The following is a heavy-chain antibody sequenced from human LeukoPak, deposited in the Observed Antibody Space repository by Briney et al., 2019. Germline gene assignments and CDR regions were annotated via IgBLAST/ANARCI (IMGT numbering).Heavy chain of an antibody. J-gene: IGHJ6*04. V-gene: IGHV4-59*05. D-gene: IGHD6-19*01. CDR2: IYYSGST. Sequence: SETLSLTCTVSGGSISSYYWSWIRQPPGKGLEWIGSIYYSGSTYHNPSLKSRVTISVDTSKNQFSLKLSSVTAADTAVYYCARRYSSGWVDVWGKGTTVTISS. CDR3: ARRYSSGWVDV. CDR1: GGSISSYY.